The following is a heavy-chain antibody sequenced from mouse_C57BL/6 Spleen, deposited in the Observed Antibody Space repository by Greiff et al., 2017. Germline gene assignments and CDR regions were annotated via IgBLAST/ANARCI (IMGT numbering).Heavy chain of an antibody. Sequence: VQLQQSGAELVKPGASVKLSCKASGYAFSSYWMNWVKQRPGKGLEWIGQIYPGDGDPNYNGKFKGKATLTADKSSSTAYMQLSSLTSEDSAVDCSARSVLRDDLWYCDVWGTGTTVTVSS. J-gene: IGHJ1*03. D-gene: IGHD2-12*01. CDR3: ARSVLRDDLWYCDV. CDR1: GYAFSSYW. V-gene: IGHV1-80*01. CDR2: IYPGDGDP.